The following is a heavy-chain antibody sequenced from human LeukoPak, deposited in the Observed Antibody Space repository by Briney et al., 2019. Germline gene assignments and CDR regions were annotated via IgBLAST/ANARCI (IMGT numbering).Heavy chain of an antibody. CDR1: GGSISSSSYY. CDR2: IYYSGST. V-gene: IGHV4-39*01. CDR3: ARGLEAAAAAHGGY. J-gene: IGHJ4*02. D-gene: IGHD6-13*01. Sequence: SETLSLTCTVSGGSISSSSYYWGWIRQPPGKGLEWIGSIYYSGSTYYNPSLKSRVTISVDTSKNQFSLKLSSVTAADTAVYYCARGLEAAAAAHGGYWGQGTLVTVSS.